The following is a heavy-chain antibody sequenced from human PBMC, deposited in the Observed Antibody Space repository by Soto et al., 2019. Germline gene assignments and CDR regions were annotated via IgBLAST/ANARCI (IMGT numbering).Heavy chain of an antibody. D-gene: IGHD3-22*01. CDR2: IWYDGSNK. CDR3: ARDYDSSLGPAY. V-gene: IGHV3-33*01. J-gene: IGHJ4*02. Sequence: PGGSLRLSCAASGFTFSSYGMHWVRQAPGKGLEWVAVIWYDGSNKYYADSVKGRFTISRDNSKNTLYLQMNSLRAEDTAVYYCARDYDSSLGPAYWGQGTLVTVSS. CDR1: GFTFSSYG.